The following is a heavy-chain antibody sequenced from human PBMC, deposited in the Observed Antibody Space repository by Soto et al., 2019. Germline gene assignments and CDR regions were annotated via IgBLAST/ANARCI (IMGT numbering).Heavy chain of an antibody. CDR3: ARALHFYDSSGYFYY. D-gene: IGHD3-22*01. Sequence: ASVKVSCKASGYTFTSYYMHWVRQAPGQGLEWMGIINPSGGSTRYAQKFQGRVTMTRDTSTSTVYMELSSLRSEDTAVYYCARALHFYDSSGYFYYWGQGTLVTVSS. CDR1: GYTFTSYY. J-gene: IGHJ4*02. CDR2: INPSGGST. V-gene: IGHV1-46*01.